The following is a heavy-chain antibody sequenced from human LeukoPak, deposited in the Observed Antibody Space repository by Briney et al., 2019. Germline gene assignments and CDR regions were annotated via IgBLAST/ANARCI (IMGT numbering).Heavy chain of an antibody. D-gene: IGHD2-2*02. CDR2: ISTYNDNT. CDR3: VRDGHRLYDYYYYYMDV. Sequence: ASVKVSCKASGYTFNTYNINWVRQAPGQGLEWMGWISTYNDNTNYAQKFQGRVTMTTDTSTSTAYMELRSLRSDDTAVYFCVRDGHRLYDYYYYYMDVWGKGTTVTVSS. J-gene: IGHJ6*03. CDR1: GYTFNTYN. V-gene: IGHV1-18*01.